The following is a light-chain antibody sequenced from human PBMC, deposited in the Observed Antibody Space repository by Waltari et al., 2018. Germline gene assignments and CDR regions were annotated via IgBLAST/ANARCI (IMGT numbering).Light chain of an antibody. Sequence: EIVMTQSPVTLSVSLGERATLSCRASQSVSSDLAWYQQKPGQAPRLLIYDASTRAAGLAARFSASGSGTEFTLTISSLQSEDFAVYYCQQYKYWPPLTFGGGTKVDI. J-gene: IGKJ4*01. CDR1: QSVSSD. CDR2: DAS. CDR3: QQYKYWPPLT. V-gene: IGKV3-15*01.